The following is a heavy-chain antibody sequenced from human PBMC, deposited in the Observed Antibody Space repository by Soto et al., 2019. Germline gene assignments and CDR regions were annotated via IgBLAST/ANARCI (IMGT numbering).Heavy chain of an antibody. D-gene: IGHD5-12*01. V-gene: IGHV3-30*18. CDR1: GFTFSSYG. J-gene: IGHJ6*02. CDR2: ISYDGSNK. Sequence: GGSLRLSCAASGFTFSSYGMHWVRQAPGKGLEWVAVISYDGSNKYYADSVKGRFTISRDNSKNTLYLQMNSLRAEDTAVYYCAKGVWLQFRPTPYGMDVWGQGTTVTVSS. CDR3: AKGVWLQFRPTPYGMDV.